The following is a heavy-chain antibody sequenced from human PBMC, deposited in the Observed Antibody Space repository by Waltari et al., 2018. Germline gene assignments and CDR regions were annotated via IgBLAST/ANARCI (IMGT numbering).Heavy chain of an antibody. CDR2: IKQDGSEK. J-gene: IGHJ4*02. CDR1: GFTFSSHW. CDR3: ARGQLVGDY. D-gene: IGHD6-13*01. V-gene: IGHV3-7*01. Sequence: EVQLVESGGGLVQPGGSLRLSCAASGFTFSSHWMGWVRQAPGKGLEWVANIKQDGSEKYYVDSVKGRFTISRDNAKNSLYLQMNSLRAEDTAVYYCARGQLVGDYWGQGTLVTVSS.